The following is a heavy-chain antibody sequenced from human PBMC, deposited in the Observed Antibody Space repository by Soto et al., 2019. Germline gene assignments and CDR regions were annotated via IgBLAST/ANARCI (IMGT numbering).Heavy chain of an antibody. CDR1: GGSVTMSSFS. Sequence: LQLQESGSGLVQPSQTLSLTCALSGGSVTMSSFSWAWVRQPPGRGLQWIGYISHSGATPSDPTLKRRVTIASDRAKNQFSLKLTSVTAADTAVYYYASLDYYGSWLDPWGQGTLVTVSS. CDR3: ASLDYYGSWLDP. V-gene: IGHV4-30-2*01. J-gene: IGHJ5*02. CDR2: ISHSGAT. D-gene: IGHD1-26*01.